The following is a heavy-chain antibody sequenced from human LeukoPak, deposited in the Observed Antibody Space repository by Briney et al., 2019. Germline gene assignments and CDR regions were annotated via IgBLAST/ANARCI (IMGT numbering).Heavy chain of an antibody. V-gene: IGHV1-18*01. Sequence: ASVKVSCKASGYTFTSYGISWVRQAPGQGLEWMGWISAYNGNTNYAQKLQGRVTMTTDTSTSTAYTELRSLRSDDTAVYYCARDGRHRYYYDSSGNYGSWFDPWGQGTLVTVSS. D-gene: IGHD3-22*01. CDR2: ISAYNGNT. CDR1: GYTFTSYG. CDR3: ARDGRHRYYYDSSGNYGSWFDP. J-gene: IGHJ5*02.